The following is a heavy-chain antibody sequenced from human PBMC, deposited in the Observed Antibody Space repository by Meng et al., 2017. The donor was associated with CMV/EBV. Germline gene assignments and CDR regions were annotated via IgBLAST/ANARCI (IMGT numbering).Heavy chain of an antibody. CDR1: GGSISSYY. J-gene: IGHJ5*02. V-gene: IGHV4-4*07. CDR2: IYTSGST. Sequence: QVHLQASGPGLLKPSATLSLTCTLSGGSISSYYWSWIRQPAGKGLEWIGRIYTSGSTNYNPSLKSRATMSVDTSKNQFSLKLSSVTAADTAVYYCARSMVVAGDWFDPWGQGTLVTVSS. D-gene: IGHD2-15*01. CDR3: ARSMVVAGDWFDP.